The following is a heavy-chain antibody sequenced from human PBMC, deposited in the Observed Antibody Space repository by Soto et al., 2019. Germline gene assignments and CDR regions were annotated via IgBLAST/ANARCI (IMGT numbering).Heavy chain of an antibody. D-gene: IGHD6-13*01. J-gene: IGHJ4*02. CDR3: ARHEGVSSWYEDYFDY. Sequence: SETLSLTCTVSGGSISSSSYYWGWIRQPPGKGLEWIGSIYYSGSTYYNPSLKSRVTISVDTSKNQFSLKLSSVTAADTAVYYCARHEGVSSWYEDYFDYWGQGTLVTVSS. CDR2: IYYSGST. V-gene: IGHV4-39*01. CDR1: GGSISSSSYY.